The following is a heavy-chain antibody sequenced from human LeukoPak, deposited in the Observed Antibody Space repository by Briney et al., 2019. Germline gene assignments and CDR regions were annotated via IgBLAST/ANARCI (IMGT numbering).Heavy chain of an antibody. CDR1: DDSITSGSYS. CDR2: IKNSGTT. CDR3: ARGRLGGGRWFDP. D-gene: IGHD2-15*01. J-gene: IGHJ5*02. Sequence: PSQTLSLTCTVSDDSITSGSYSWSWIRHHPGKGLEWIGYIKNSGTTHYNPSLKSRVTISVDTSKNQFSLKLSSVTAADTAVYYCARGRLGGGRWFDPWGQGTLVTVSS. V-gene: IGHV4-31*03.